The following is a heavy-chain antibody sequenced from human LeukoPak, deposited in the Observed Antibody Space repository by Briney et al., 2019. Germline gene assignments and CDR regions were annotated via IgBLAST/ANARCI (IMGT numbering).Heavy chain of an antibody. CDR3: ARDSGGSSPFDY. V-gene: IGHV3-48*03. J-gene: IGHJ4*02. D-gene: IGHD2-15*01. Sequence: SVKGRFTISRDNAKNSLYLQMNSLRAEDTAVYYCARDSGGSSPFDYWGQGTLVTVPS.